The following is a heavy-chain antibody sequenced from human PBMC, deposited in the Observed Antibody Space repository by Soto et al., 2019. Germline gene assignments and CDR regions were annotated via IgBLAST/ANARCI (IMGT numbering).Heavy chain of an antibody. D-gene: IGHD2-15*01. J-gene: IGHJ4*02. V-gene: IGHV4-39*01. CDR1: GGSISSSSYY. CDR2: IYYSGST. Sequence: SETLSLTCTVSGGSISSSSYYWGWIRQPPGKGLEWIGSIYYSGSTYYNPSLKSRVTISVDTSKNQFSLKLSSVTAADTAVYYCARLPYSFHFDYWGQGTLATVSS. CDR3: ARLPYSFHFDY.